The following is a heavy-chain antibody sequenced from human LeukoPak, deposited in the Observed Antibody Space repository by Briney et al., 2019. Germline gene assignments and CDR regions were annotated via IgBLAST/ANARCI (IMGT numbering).Heavy chain of an antibody. V-gene: IGHV3-7*01. D-gene: IGHD6-13*01. J-gene: IGHJ6*03. Sequence: GGSLRLSCAASGFTFSSYSMNWVRQAPGKGLEWVANIKQDGSEKNYVDSVKGRFTISRDNARNSLYLHMNSLRAEDTAVYYCARVREQQLYYYQYYNMDVWGKGTTVTVSS. CDR1: GFTFSSYS. CDR2: IKQDGSEK. CDR3: ARVREQQLYYYQYYNMDV.